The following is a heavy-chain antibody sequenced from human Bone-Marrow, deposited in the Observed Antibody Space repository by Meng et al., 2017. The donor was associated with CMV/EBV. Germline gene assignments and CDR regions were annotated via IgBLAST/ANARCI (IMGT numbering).Heavy chain of an antibody. D-gene: IGHD1-26*01. V-gene: IGHV4-34*01. CDR3: ARVEWELLAGAFEI. CDR2: IYYSGST. Sequence: SETLSPTCAVYGGSFRGYYWSWIRQPPGKGLEWIGSIYYSGSTYYNPSLKSRVTISVDTSKNQFSLKLSSVTAADTAVYYCARVEWELLAGAFEIWGQGTMVTVSS. CDR1: GGSFRGYY. J-gene: IGHJ3*02.